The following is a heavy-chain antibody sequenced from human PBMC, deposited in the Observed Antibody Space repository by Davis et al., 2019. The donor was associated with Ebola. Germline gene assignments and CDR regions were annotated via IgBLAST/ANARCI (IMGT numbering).Heavy chain of an antibody. CDR3: AREDWNAGYYGMDV. V-gene: IGHV7-4-1*02. CDR2: INPNTGNP. D-gene: IGHD1-1*01. Sequence: AASVKVSCKASGYTFTSYYMHWVRQAPGQGLEWMGIINPNTGNPTYAQGFTGRFVFSLDTSVSTAYLQISSLKAEDTAVYYCAREDWNAGYYGMDVWGKGTTVTVSS. CDR1: GYTFTSYY. J-gene: IGHJ6*04.